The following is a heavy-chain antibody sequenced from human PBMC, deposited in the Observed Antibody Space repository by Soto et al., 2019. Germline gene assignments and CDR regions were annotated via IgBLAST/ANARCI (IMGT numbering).Heavy chain of an antibody. D-gene: IGHD3-3*01. J-gene: IGHJ4*02. CDR1: GFTFGDYA. CDR2: IRSKAYGGTT. V-gene: IGHV3-49*03. Sequence: EVQLVESGGGLVQPGRSLRLSCTASGFTFGDYAMSWFRQAPGKGLEWVGFIRSKAYGGTTEYAASVKGRFTISRDDSKSIAYLQMNSLKTEDTAVYYCTRDLGYDFWSGYYLEYYFDYWGQGTLVTVSS. CDR3: TRDLGYDFWSGYYLEYYFDY.